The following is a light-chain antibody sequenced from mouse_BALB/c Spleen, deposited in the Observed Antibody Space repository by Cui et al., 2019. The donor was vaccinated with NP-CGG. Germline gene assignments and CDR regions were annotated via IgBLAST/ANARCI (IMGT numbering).Light chain of an antibody. V-gene: IGLV1*01. CDR3: ALWYSNHWV. CDR1: TGAVTTSNY. J-gene: IGLJ1*01. CDR2: GTN. Sequence: QAVVTQESALTTSPGETVTLTCRSSTGAVTTSNYANWVQEKPEHLFTGLIGGTNNRAPGVPARFSGSLIGGKAALTITGAQTEDEAIYFCALWYSNHWVFGGGTKLTVL.